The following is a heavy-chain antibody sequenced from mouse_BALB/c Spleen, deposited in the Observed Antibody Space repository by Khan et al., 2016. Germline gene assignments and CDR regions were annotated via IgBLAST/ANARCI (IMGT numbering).Heavy chain of an antibody. CDR3: ARGGYGWFAC. Sequence: VQLQQSGAELVKPGASVKLSCTASGFNIKDTYMHWVKQRPEQGLEWIGRIDPANGNTKYDPKFQEQATVTSETSSNTAYLQLSSLTSEYTAVYYCARGGYGWFACWGQGTLVTVS. D-gene: IGHD2-14*01. CDR1: GFNIKDTY. J-gene: IGHJ3*01. CDR2: IDPANGNT. V-gene: IGHV14-3*02.